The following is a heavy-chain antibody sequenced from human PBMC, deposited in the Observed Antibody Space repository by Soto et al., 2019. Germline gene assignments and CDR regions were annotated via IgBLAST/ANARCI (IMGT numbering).Heavy chain of an antibody. CDR3: ASSYRRSWFDP. CDR1: GYSFSNYW. J-gene: IGHJ5*02. Sequence: PGESLKISCKISGYSFSNYWLAWVRQMPGKGLEVMGLIYPADSDTRYSPSFQGQVTISADKSISTAYLQLSSLKASDTAMFYCASSYRRSWFDPWGQGTLVTVSS. V-gene: IGHV5-51*01. CDR2: IYPADSDT. D-gene: IGHD1-26*01.